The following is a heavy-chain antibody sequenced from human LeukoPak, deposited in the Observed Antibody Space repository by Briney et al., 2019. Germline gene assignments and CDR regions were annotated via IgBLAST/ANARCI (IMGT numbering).Heavy chain of an antibody. CDR2: VHNVGST. CDR3: ARHAEYNSGWHFYLDH. Sequence: PSETLSLTCIVSGVSTTNGIYYWAWIRQSPGKGLEWIGSVHNVGSTYYNLSLRSRVTMSIDTSKNQFSLRLNSVTAADTAVYYCARHAEYNSGWHFYLDHWGQEILVTVSS. J-gene: IGHJ4*02. D-gene: IGHD6-19*01. CDR1: GVSTTNGIYY. V-gene: IGHV4-39*01.